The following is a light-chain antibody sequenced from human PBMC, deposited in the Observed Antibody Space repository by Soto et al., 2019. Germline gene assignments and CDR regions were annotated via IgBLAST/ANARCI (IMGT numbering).Light chain of an antibody. Sequence: QSVLTQPPSASGTPGQRFTISGSGSSSNIGSNTVNWYQQLPGTAPKLLIYSNNQRPSGVPDRFSGSKSGTSASLAISGLQSEDEADYYCAAWDDSLNVLFGGGTKLTVL. CDR3: AAWDDSLNVL. CDR2: SNN. V-gene: IGLV1-44*01. J-gene: IGLJ2*01. CDR1: SSNIGSNT.